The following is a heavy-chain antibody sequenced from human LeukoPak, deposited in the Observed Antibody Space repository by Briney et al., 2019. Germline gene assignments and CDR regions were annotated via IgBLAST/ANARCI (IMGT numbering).Heavy chain of an antibody. V-gene: IGHV4-34*01. CDR2: INHSGST. Sequence: SETLSLTCAVYGGSFSGYYWSWIRQPPGKGLEWIGEINHSGSTNYNPSLKSRVTISVDTSKNQFSLKLSSVTAADTAVYYCARRRTSTIFPFDYWGQGTLVTVSS. D-gene: IGHD3-3*01. J-gene: IGHJ4*02. CDR1: GGSFSGYY. CDR3: ARRRTSTIFPFDY.